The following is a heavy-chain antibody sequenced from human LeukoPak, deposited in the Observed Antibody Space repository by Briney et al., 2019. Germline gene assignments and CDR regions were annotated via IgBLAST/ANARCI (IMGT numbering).Heavy chain of an antibody. CDR1: GFTFSNYW. D-gene: IGHD2-2*01. CDR2: IQQHGSET. Sequence: GGSLRLSCEGSGFTFSNYWMSWVRQAPGKGLEWVANIQQHGSETYYGDSVKGRSTISRDNAKNSLYLQMNSLRAEDTAVYYCATYSSSNGREFQYWGQGTLVTVSS. J-gene: IGHJ1*01. CDR3: ATYSSSNGREFQY. V-gene: IGHV3-7*01.